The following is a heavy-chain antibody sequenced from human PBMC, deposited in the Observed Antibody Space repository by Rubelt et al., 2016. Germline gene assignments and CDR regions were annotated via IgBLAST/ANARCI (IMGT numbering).Heavy chain of an antibody. D-gene: IGHD6-13*01. V-gene: IGHV4-34*01. CDR2: INHSGST. J-gene: IGHJ6*02. CDR1: GGSFSGYY. Sequence: QVQLQQWGAGLLKPSETLSLTCAVYGGSFSGYYWSWIRQPPGKGLEWIGEINHSGSTNYNPSLKSRVTKSVDTSKNQFSRKLGSVTAADTAVYYCARGRRGSSSWLGRDYYGMDVWGQGTTVTVSS. CDR3: ARGRRGSSSWLGRDYYGMDV.